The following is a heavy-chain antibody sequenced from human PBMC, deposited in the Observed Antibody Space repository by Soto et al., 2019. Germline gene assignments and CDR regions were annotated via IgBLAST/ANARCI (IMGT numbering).Heavy chain of an antibody. J-gene: IGHJ6*03. V-gene: IGHV4-34*01. D-gene: IGHD3-16*01. Sequence: SETLSLTCAVYGGSFSGYYWSWIRQPPGKGLEWIGEINHSGSTNYNPSLKSRVTISVDTSKNQFSLKLSSVTAADTAVYYCATYNDKRYYYYMDVWGKGTTVTVSS. CDR3: ATYNDKRYYYYMDV. CDR2: INHSGST. CDR1: GGSFSGYY.